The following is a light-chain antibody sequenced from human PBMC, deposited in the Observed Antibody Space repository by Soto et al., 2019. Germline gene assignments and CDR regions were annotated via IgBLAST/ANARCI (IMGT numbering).Light chain of an antibody. J-gene: IGKJ5*01. Sequence: EIPLTQSPSSLAASVGDRLTLTCRASRNVSIYLNWYQHKPGKGPTLLIHATSNLQIGVPSRFSGTGSGTEFTLTISSLEPEDFGTYYCQQSYKIPSLGQRTRLEI. CDR3: QQSYKIPS. CDR1: RNVSIY. CDR2: ATS. V-gene: IGKV1-39*01.